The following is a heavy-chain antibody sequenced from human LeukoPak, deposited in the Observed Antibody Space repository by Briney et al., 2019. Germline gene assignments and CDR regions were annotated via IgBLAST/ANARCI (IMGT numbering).Heavy chain of an antibody. CDR2: INPSGYYT. V-gene: IGHV1-46*01. J-gene: IGHJ4*02. D-gene: IGHD3-10*01. CDR3: ARDGVFDY. Sequence: GASVKVSCKASGYTFTTYNIHWVRQAPEKGLEWMGIINPSGYYTTYAQKFQGRVTMTRDTSTSTVHMELSSLTSEDTAVYYCARDGVFDYWGQGTLVTVSS. CDR1: GYTFTTYN.